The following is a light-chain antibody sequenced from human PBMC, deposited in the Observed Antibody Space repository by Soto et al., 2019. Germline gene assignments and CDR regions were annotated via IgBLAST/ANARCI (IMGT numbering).Light chain of an antibody. CDR2: AAS. Sequence: SQMTQAPSSLAASLVDRVTITFRASQGISNYLAWYQQKPGKVPKLLIYAASTLQSGVPSRFSGSGSGTDFTLTISSLQPEDVATYYCQKYNSALGTFGQGTKVDIK. V-gene: IGKV1-27*01. CDR3: QKYNSALGT. J-gene: IGKJ1*01. CDR1: QGISNY.